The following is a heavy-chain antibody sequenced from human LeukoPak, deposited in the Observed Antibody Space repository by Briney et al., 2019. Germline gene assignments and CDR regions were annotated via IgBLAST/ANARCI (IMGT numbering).Heavy chain of an antibody. D-gene: IGHD3-22*01. CDR1: GYSISSGYY. Sequence: SETLSLTCTVSGYSISSGYYWGWIRQPPGKGLEWIGSIYHSGSTYYNPSLKSRVTISVDTSKNQFSLKLSSVTAADTAVYYCARGDYDSSGYYPPLDYWGQGTLVTVSS. V-gene: IGHV4-38-2*02. CDR3: ARGDYDSSGYYPPLDY. J-gene: IGHJ4*02. CDR2: IYHSGST.